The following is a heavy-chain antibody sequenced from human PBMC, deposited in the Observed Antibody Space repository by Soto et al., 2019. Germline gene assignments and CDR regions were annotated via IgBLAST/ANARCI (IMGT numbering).Heavy chain of an antibody. D-gene: IGHD1-20*01. V-gene: IGHV1-3*01. J-gene: IGHJ1*01. CDR2: INAGNGNT. CDR3: ARDTESNRYND. CDR1: GYTFTSYA. Sequence: GASVKVSCKASGYTFTSYAMHWLRQAPGQRLEWMGWINAGNGNTKYSQKFQGRVTITRDTSASTAYMELRSLTSDDTAMYYCARDTESNRYNDWGQGTLVTVSS.